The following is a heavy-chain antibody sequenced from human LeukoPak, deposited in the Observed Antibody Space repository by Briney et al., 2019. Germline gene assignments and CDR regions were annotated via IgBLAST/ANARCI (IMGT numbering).Heavy chain of an antibody. CDR3: AKGGGGRLTYYYYMDV. V-gene: IGHV3-9*03. CDR1: GFTFDDYA. D-gene: IGHD3-16*01. CDR2: ITWNSDNI. J-gene: IGHJ6*03. Sequence: PGRSLRLSCAASGFTFDDYAMHWVRQAPGKGLEWVSGITWNSDNIEYADSVKGRFTIPRDNAKNSLYLQMNSLRAEDMALYYCAKGGGGRLTYYYYMDVWGKGTTVTISS.